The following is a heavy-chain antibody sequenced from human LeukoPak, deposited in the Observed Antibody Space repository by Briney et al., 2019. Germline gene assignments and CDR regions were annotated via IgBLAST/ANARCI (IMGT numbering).Heavy chain of an antibody. CDR2: IYYSGST. V-gene: IGHV4-30-4*01. Sequence: TSETLSLTCTVSGGSISSGDYYWSWIHQPPGKGLEWIGYIYYSGSTYYNPSLKSRVTISVDTSKNQFSLKLSSVTAADTAVYYCAREYGDATFDYWGQGTLVTVSS. J-gene: IGHJ4*02. CDR1: GGSISSGDYY. CDR3: AREYGDATFDY. D-gene: IGHD4-17*01.